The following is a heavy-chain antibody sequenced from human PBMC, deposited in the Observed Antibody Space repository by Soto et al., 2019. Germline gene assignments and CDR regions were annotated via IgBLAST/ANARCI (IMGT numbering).Heavy chain of an antibody. CDR2: IYSGGST. V-gene: IGHV3-66*01. Sequence: EVQLVESGGGLVQPGGSLRLSCAASGFTVSSNYMSWVRQAPGKGLEWVSVIYSGGSTYYADSVKGRFTISRDKSMNTLYLHMNRLRAEDTAVYYCARASGSSRYYYYGMDVWGQGTMVTVSS. D-gene: IGHD1-26*01. J-gene: IGHJ6*02. CDR1: GFTVSSNY. CDR3: ARASGSSRYYYYGMDV.